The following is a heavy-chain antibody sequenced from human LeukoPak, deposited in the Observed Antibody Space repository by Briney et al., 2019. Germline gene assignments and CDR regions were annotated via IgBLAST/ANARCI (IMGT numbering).Heavy chain of an antibody. CDR3: ARGLATYYDFWSGYMKYYYYYGMDV. CDR2: ISYDGSNK. Sequence: PGRSLRLSCAASGFTFSSYAMHWVRQAPGKGLEWEAVISYDGSNKYYADSVKGRFTISRDNSKNTLYLQMNSLRAEDTAVYYCARGLATYYDFWSGYMKYYYYYGMDVWGQGTTVTVSS. CDR1: GFTFSSYA. J-gene: IGHJ6*02. V-gene: IGHV3-30*04. D-gene: IGHD3-3*01.